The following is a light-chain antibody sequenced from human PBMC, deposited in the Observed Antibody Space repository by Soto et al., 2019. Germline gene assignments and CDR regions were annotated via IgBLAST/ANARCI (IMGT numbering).Light chain of an antibody. J-gene: IGKJ5*01. CDR3: QQGGNWPPIT. V-gene: IGKV3-11*01. CDR1: QSVSTY. Sequence: EIVLTQSPATLSLSPGERATLSCWASQSVSTYLAWYQQKDGQAPRLLIYDTSNRATGIPARFSGSGSGTDFTLTISSLEPEVFGVYCCQQGGNWPPITFGQGTRLEIK. CDR2: DTS.